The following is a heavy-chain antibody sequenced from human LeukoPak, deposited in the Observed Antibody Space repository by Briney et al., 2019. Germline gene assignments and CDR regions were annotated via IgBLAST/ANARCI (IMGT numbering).Heavy chain of an antibody. Sequence: ASVKVSCKASGYTFTSYGISWVRQAPGQGLEWMGIINPSGGSTSYAQKFQGRVTMTRDTSTSTVYMELSSLRSEDTAVYYCARDPQIAVAVRADDAFDIWGQGTMVTVSS. D-gene: IGHD6-19*01. CDR2: INPSGGST. J-gene: IGHJ3*02. CDR3: ARDPQIAVAVRADDAFDI. V-gene: IGHV1-46*01. CDR1: GYTFTSYG.